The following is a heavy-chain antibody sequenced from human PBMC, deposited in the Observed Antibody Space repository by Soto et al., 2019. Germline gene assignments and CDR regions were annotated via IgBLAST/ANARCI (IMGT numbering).Heavy chain of an antibody. J-gene: IGHJ6*02. CDR3: ARDKDRQQLGGNYYYGIDV. D-gene: IGHD1-1*01. V-gene: IGHV1-69*12. CDR2: IIPIIPTP. Sequence: QVQLVQSGAEVKKPGSSVTVSCKASGGTFGNSAISLVRQAPGQGLAWLGGIIPIIPTPDYAQKFQGRVPSTADESTTTAYMAVTSLRCEDTAVYSCARDKDRQQLGGNYYYGIDVWGQGTTVTVSS. CDR1: GGTFGNSA.